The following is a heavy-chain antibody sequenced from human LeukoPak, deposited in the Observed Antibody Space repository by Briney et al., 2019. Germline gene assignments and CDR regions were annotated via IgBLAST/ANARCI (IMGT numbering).Heavy chain of an antibody. D-gene: IGHD3-3*01. V-gene: IGHV1-2*02. Sequence: ASVKVSCKASGYTFTGYYMHWVRQAPGQGLEWMGWINPNSGGTNYAQKFQGRVTMTRDTSVSTAYMELSSLRSDDTAMYYCATAFGVVDFDYWGQGTLVTVSP. J-gene: IGHJ4*02. CDR2: INPNSGGT. CDR3: ATAFGVVDFDY. CDR1: GYTFTGYY.